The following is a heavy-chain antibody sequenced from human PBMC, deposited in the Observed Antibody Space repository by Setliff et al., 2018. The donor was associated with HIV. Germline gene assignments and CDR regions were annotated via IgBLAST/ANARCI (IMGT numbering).Heavy chain of an antibody. CDR2: IYPDESDS. J-gene: IGHJ4*02. D-gene: IGHD3-22*01. Sequence: GESLKISCKGSGYSFPTYWIAWVRQMPGKGLEWMGVIYPDESDSRYSPSFRGQVTISADKSINTAYLQWSSLKASDTAMYYCARVDMGYYYDSSGYSHFDHWGQRTQVTVSS. CDR3: ARVDMGYYYDSSGYSHFDH. V-gene: IGHV5-51*01. CDR1: GYSFPTYW.